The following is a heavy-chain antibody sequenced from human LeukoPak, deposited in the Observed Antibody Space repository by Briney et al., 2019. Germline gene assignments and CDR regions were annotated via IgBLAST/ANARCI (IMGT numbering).Heavy chain of an antibody. CDR3: ARDNNWNDEGWFDP. Sequence: SETLSLTCAVYGGSFSGYYWSWIRQPPGKGLEWIGEINHSGSTNYNPSLKSRVTISVDKSKNQFSLKLSSVTAADTAVYYCARDNNWNDEGWFDPWGQGTLVTVSS. V-gene: IGHV4-34*01. D-gene: IGHD1-20*01. CDR1: GGSFSGYY. CDR2: INHSGST. J-gene: IGHJ5*02.